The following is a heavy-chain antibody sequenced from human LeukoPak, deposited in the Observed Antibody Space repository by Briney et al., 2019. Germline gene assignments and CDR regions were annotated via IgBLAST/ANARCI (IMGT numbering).Heavy chain of an antibody. CDR1: GYTLTGYY. V-gene: IGHV1-2*02. Sequence: ASVKVSCKASGYTLTGYYMHWVRQAPGQGLEWMGWINPNSGGTNYAQKFQGRVTMTRDTSTSAAYMELSRLRSDDTAVYYCARGAADFWSGYNQYYFDYWGQGTLVTVSS. CDR3: ARGAADFWSGYNQYYFDY. D-gene: IGHD3-3*01. J-gene: IGHJ4*02. CDR2: INPNSGGT.